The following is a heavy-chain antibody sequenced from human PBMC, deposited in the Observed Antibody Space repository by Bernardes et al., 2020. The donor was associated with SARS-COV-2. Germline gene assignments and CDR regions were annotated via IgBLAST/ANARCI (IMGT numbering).Heavy chain of an antibody. CDR1: GGSISSSSYY. D-gene: IGHD3-3*01. CDR2: IYYSGRT. J-gene: IGHJ5*02. Sequence: EALSLASTVPGGSISSSSYYWGWIRQPPGKGLEWIGCIYYSGRTSHTPSLKSRVTLSVDPSKNQFYLKLSSVTAADTAVYYCARHVRITIFGVVIIPSWFDPWGQGTLVTVSS. V-gene: IGHV4-39*01. CDR3: ARHVRITIFGVVIIPSWFDP.